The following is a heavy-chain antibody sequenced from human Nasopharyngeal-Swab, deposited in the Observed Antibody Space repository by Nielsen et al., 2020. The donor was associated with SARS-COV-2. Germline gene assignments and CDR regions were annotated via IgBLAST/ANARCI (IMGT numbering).Heavy chain of an antibody. V-gene: IGHV3-30-3*01. CDR2: ISYDGSNK. CDR3: ARDLRANYGSESYYSYFDY. CDR1: GFTFSRNA. D-gene: IGHD3-10*01. J-gene: IGHJ4*02. Sequence: GGSLRLSCAASGFTFSRNAMHWVRQAPGKGLEWVAVISYDGSNKYYADSVKGRFTISRDNSKNTLFLQMNSLRAEDTAVYYCARDLRANYGSESYYSYFDYWGQGTLVTVSS.